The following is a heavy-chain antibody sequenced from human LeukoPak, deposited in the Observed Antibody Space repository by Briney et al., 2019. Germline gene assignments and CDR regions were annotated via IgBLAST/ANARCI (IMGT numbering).Heavy chain of an antibody. V-gene: IGHV3-23*01. Sequence: GGSLRLSCAASGFTFSSYAMSWVRLAPGKGLEWVSAISGSGVSTYHADSVKGRFTISRDNSKNTLYLQMNSLRAEDTAVYYCAKRYSSGWTTTPPYFDYWGQGTLVTVSS. CDR2: ISGSGVST. CDR3: AKRYSSGWTTTPPYFDY. CDR1: GFTFSSYA. J-gene: IGHJ4*02. D-gene: IGHD6-19*01.